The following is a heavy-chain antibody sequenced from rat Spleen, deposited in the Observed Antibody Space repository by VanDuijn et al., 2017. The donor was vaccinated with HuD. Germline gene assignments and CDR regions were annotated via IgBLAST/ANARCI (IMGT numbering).Heavy chain of an antibody. Sequence: EVQLVESGGGLVQPGRSLKLSCVGSGFTFNKYWMTWIRQAPGKGLEWVATITEIGGSTYYRDSVKGRFTISRDNAKSTLYLQMDSLRSEDTATYYCTTGGSGNSGFDYWGQGVMVTVSS. J-gene: IGHJ2*01. CDR1: GFTFNKYW. D-gene: IGHD4-4*01. V-gene: IGHV5-31*01. CDR3: TTGGSGNSGFDY. CDR2: ITEIGGST.